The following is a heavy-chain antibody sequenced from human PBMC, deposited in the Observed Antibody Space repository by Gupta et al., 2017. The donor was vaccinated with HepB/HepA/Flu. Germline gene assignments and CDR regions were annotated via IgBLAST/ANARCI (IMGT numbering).Heavy chain of an antibody. J-gene: IGHJ4*02. Sequence: QITLQESGPTLVKPTQTLTLTCAVSGFSLSTSGVGVGWIRQPLGKALELLALIYWNDDKRYSPSLKSRLTITKDTSKNQVVLTMTNMDPVDTATYYCARQYSGSYSSYYFDYWGQGARVTVSS. V-gene: IGHV2-5*01. CDR2: IYWNDDK. CDR1: GFSLSTSGVG. D-gene: IGHD1-26*01. CDR3: ARQYSGSYSSYYFDY.